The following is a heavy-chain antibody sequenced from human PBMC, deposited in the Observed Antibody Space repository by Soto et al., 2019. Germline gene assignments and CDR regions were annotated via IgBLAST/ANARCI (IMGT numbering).Heavy chain of an antibody. CDR2: IYYSGST. D-gene: IGHD3-22*01. V-gene: IGHV4-59*01. J-gene: IGHJ3*02. CDR1: GGSISSYY. Sequence: SETLSLTCTVSGGSISSYYWSWIRQPPGKGLERIGYIYYSGSTNYNPSLKSRVTISVDTSKNQFSLKLSSVTAADTAVYYCARDKFDYYDSSGYYMGAFDIWGQGTMVTVSS. CDR3: ARDKFDYYDSSGYYMGAFDI.